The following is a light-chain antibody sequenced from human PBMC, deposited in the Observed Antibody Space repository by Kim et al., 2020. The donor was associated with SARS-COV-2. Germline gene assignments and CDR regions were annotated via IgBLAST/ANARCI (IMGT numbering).Light chain of an antibody. V-gene: IGKV4-1*01. Sequence: ATINCKSSRSVLYSSNNRNYLAWYQQKPGQPPKLLIYWASTRESGVPGRFSGSGSGTNFTLTISSLQAEDVAVYYCQQYYSLPFTFGPGTKVDIK. CDR3: QQYYSLPFT. J-gene: IGKJ3*01. CDR2: WAS. CDR1: RSVLYSSNNRNY.